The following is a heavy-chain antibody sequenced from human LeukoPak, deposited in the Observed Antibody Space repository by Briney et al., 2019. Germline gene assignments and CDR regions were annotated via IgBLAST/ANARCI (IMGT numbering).Heavy chain of an antibody. V-gene: IGHV4-61*02. CDR1: GGSITSPIYY. J-gene: IGHJ6*03. CDR2: LFASGNY. Sequence: SETLTLTCSVSGGSITSPIYYWVWIRQSAEKGLQYLGRLFASGNYNYKPSLKGRAAMSVDTHKSQISLKQTSVTGADTAMYYCVALCASTSCLGQDFDVLVGPGNLSHCPLSTKHRSCYM. CDR3: VALCASTSCLGQDFDVLVGPGNLSHCPLSTKHRSCYM. D-gene: IGHD2-8*02.